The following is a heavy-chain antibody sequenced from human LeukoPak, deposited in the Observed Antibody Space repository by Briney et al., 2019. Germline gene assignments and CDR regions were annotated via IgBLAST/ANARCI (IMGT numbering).Heavy chain of an antibody. CDR2: ISSSSSYI. CDR3: AKGYSSGWYLGSFDI. J-gene: IGHJ3*02. V-gene: IGHV3-21*04. D-gene: IGHD6-19*01. CDR1: GFTFSSYS. Sequence: GGSLRLSCAASGFTFSSYSMNWVRQAPGKGLEWVSSISSSSSYIYYADSVKGRFTISRDNAKNSLYLQMNSLRAEDTALYYCAKGYSSGWYLGSFDIWGQGTMVTVSS.